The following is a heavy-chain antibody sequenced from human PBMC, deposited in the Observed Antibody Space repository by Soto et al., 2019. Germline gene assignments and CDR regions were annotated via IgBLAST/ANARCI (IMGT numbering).Heavy chain of an antibody. CDR1: GFTFSDFF. V-gene: IGHV3-11*01. CDR2: ISGSGSTI. D-gene: IGHD2-15*01. Sequence: QVQVVESGGGLVKPGGSLRLSCAASGFTFSDFFMSWVRQAPGKGLEWIAYISGSGSTIRYADSVKGRITISRDNAKNSVSLQMNSLRAEDTAVYYCARDGSGEDRSGGKCYYFDYWGLGTLVTVSS. CDR3: ARDGSGEDRSGGKCYYFDY. J-gene: IGHJ4*02.